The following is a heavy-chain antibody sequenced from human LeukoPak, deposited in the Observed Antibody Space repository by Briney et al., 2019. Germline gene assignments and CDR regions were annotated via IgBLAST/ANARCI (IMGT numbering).Heavy chain of an antibody. J-gene: IGHJ4*02. D-gene: IGHD3-22*01. CDR3: ASDRDYYDSSGYLFDY. CDR2: IKQDGSEK. CDR1: GFTFSSYW. Sequence: GGSLRLSCAASGFTFSSYWMSWVRQAPGKGLEWVANIKQDGSEKYYVDSVKGRFTISRDNAKNSLYLQMNSLRAEDTAVYYCASDRDYYDSSGYLFDYWGQGTLVTVS. V-gene: IGHV3-7*01.